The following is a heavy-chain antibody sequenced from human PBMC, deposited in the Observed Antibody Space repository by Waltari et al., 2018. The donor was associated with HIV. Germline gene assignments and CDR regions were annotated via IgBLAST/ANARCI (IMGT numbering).Heavy chain of an antibody. CDR1: GFTFSAVW. CDR2: IKSNTDGGTT. Sequence: EVLLVESGGGLGKPGGSLRLSCAASGFTFSAVWMCWVRQAPGKGLEWVGRIKSNTDGGTTDYAAPVKGRFTISRDDSKTTLYLEMNSLKTEDTAVYYCTTVGGGTRDYWGQGTLITVSS. J-gene: IGHJ4*02. V-gene: IGHV3-15*01. D-gene: IGHD3-16*01. CDR3: TTVGGGTRDY.